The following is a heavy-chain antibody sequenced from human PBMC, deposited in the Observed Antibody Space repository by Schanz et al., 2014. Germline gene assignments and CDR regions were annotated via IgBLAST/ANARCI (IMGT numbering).Heavy chain of an antibody. D-gene: IGHD6-6*01. CDR3: GKGFSRSYIDF. CDR1: GYTFTTYY. V-gene: IGHV1-46*03. CDR2: INPSGGST. Sequence: QVQLVQSEAEVKKPGASMKVSCKASGYTFTTYYMLWVRQAPGQGLEWMGIINPSGGSTRYGQKFQGRITVTTDTSTSTVYLELSSLRSDDTAVYYCGKGFSRSYIDFWGQGTLITVSS. J-gene: IGHJ4*02.